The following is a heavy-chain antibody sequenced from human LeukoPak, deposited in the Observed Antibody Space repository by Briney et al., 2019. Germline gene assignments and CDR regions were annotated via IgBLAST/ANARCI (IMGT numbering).Heavy chain of an antibody. CDR1: GYTFTSYG. V-gene: IGHV1-18*01. D-gene: IGHD3-10*01. Sequence: GASVKVSCKASGYTFTSYGISWVRQAPGQGLEWMGWISAYNGNTNYAQKLQGRVTMTTDTSTSTAYMELRSLRSDDTAVYYCARDLRRFGELLGGAFDIWGQGTMVTVSS. J-gene: IGHJ3*02. CDR3: ARDLRRFGELLGGAFDI. CDR2: ISAYNGNT.